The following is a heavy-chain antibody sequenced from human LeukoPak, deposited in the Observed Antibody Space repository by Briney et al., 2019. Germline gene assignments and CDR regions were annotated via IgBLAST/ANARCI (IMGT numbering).Heavy chain of an antibody. V-gene: IGHV4-59*01. Sequence: SETLSLTCTVSGGSISSYYWSWIRQPPGKGLEWIGYIYYSGSTNYNPYLKSRVTISVDTSKNQSSLKLSSVTAADTAVYYCARVYYDSSGYYYYYMDVWGKGTTVTISS. J-gene: IGHJ6*03. CDR3: ARVYYDSSGYYYYYMDV. D-gene: IGHD3-22*01. CDR2: IYYSGST. CDR1: GGSISSYY.